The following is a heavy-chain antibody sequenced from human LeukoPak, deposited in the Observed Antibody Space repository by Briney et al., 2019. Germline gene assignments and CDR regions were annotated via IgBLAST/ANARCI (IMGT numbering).Heavy chain of an antibody. V-gene: IGHV4-59*08. CDR2: IYYSGST. CDR1: GGSISSYY. J-gene: IGHJ2*01. D-gene: IGHD3-10*01. CDR3: ARLGGITMVRGAHFDL. Sequence: SETLSLTCTVSGGSISSYYWSWIRQPPGKGLEWIGYIYYSGSTNYNPSLKSRVTISVDTSKNQFSLKLSSVTAADTAVYYCARLGGITMVRGAHFDLWGRGTLVTVSS.